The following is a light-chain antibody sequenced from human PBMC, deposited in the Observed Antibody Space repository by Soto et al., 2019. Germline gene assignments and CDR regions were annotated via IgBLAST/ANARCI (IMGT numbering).Light chain of an antibody. CDR2: NVN. J-gene: IGLJ1*01. CDR1: SSDVGNYNY. CDR3: RSFTSSTTYV. Sequence: QSVLTQSASVSGSPGQSITISCTGTSSDVGNYNYVSWYQQHAGEVPNLIIFNVNNRPSGVSNRFSGSKSGNTASLTISGLQAEEEADYYCRSFTSSTTYVFGTGTKVTVL. V-gene: IGLV2-14*01.